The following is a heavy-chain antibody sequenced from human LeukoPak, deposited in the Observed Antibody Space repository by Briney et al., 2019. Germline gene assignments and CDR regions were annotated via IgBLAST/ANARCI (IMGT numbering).Heavy chain of an antibody. J-gene: IGHJ5*02. Sequence: SVKVSCKASGGTFSSYAISWVRQAPGQGLEWMGRIIPILGIANYAQKFQGRVTITADKSTSTAYMELSSLRSEDTAVYYCARDVASIAARTRTYNWSDPWGQGTLVTVSS. CDR2: IIPILGIA. D-gene: IGHD6-6*01. CDR3: ARDVASIAARTRTYNWSDP. CDR1: GGTFSSYA. V-gene: IGHV1-69*04.